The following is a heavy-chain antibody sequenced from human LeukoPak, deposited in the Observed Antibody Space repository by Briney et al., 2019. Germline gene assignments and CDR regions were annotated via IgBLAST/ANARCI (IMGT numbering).Heavy chain of an antibody. CDR3: ARPTHDYSNYYFDY. D-gene: IGHD4-11*01. CDR2: INPNGGGT. CDR1: GYTFTGYY. Sequence: ASVKVSCKASGYTFTGYYMHWVRQAPGQGLEWMGWINPNGGGTNYAQKFQGRVTMTRDTSISTAYMELSRLRSDDTAVYYCARPTHDYSNYYFDYWGQGTLVTVSS. V-gene: IGHV1-2*02. J-gene: IGHJ4*02.